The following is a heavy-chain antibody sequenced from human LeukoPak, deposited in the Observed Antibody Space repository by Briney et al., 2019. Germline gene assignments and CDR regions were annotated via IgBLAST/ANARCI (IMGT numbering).Heavy chain of an antibody. V-gene: IGHV4-59*01. J-gene: IGHJ3*02. CDR1: GGPISSYY. D-gene: IGHD3-22*01. Sequence: SETLSLTCTVSGGPISSYYWSWIRQPPGKGLEWIGYIYYSGSTNYNPSLKSRVTISVDTSKNQFSLKLSSVTAADTAVYYCARTTYYYDSSGFLGVDAFDIWGQGTMVTVSS. CDR3: ARTTYYYDSSGFLGVDAFDI. CDR2: IYYSGST.